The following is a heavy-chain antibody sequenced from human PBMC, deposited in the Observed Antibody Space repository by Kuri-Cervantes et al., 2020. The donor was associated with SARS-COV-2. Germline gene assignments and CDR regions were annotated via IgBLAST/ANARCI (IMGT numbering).Heavy chain of an antibody. V-gene: IGHV1-2*02. CDR1: GYTFTSYG. Sequence: ASVKVSCKASGYTFTSYGISWVRQAPGQGLEWMGWVNPKTGGTKYAQKLQGRVTMTRDTSITTACMELSRLRYDDTAVYYCVRFRYYDSSRHASDIWGQGTMVTVSS. CDR2: VNPKTGGT. CDR3: VRFRYYDSSRHASDI. J-gene: IGHJ3*02. D-gene: IGHD3-22*01.